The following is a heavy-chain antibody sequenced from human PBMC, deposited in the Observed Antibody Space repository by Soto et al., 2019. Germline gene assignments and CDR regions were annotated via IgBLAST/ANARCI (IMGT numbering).Heavy chain of an antibody. D-gene: IGHD3-22*01. CDR1: GYIFTDHL. CDR3: ARGAQGFFPVSGIYFYFDH. CDR2: VHPDSGGT. Sequence: ASVKVSCRTSGYIFTDHLIHWVRQSPGQGLQWVGWVHPDSGGTNVAQAFQDRVTMTADTSITTAYMDLARLRPDDTAIFYCARGAQGFFPVSGIYFYFDHWGQGTPVTVSS. V-gene: IGHV1-2*02. J-gene: IGHJ4*02.